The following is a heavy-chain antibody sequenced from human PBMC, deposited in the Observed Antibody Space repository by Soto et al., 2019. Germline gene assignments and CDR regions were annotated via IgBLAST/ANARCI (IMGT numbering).Heavy chain of an antibody. J-gene: IGHJ3*02. CDR1: GFTFSSYS. Sequence: GGSLRLSCAASGFTFSSYSMNWVRQAPGKGLEWVSSISSSSSYIYYADSVKGRFTISRDNAKNSLYLQMNSLRAEDTAVYYCARARVKPHGDAFDIWGQGTMVTVSS. V-gene: IGHV3-21*01. CDR3: ARARVKPHGDAFDI. CDR2: ISSSSSYI.